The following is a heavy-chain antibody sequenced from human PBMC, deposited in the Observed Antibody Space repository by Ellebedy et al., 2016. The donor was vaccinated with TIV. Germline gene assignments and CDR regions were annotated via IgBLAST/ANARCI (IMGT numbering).Heavy chain of an antibody. CDR2: IKQDGSEK. CDR1: GFTFSNYW. J-gene: IGHJ6*03. CDR3: ARRYMDV. Sequence: GESLKISXVVSGFTFSNYWMSWIRQAPGKGPEWVSNIKQDGSEKNYVDSVKGRFTISRDNAKNSVYLQMNNLRAEDTAVYYCARRYMDVWGKGTTVTVSS. V-gene: IGHV3-7*01.